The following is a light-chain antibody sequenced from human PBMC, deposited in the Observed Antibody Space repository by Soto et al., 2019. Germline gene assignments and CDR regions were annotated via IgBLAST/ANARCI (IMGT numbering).Light chain of an antibody. Sequence: EIVLTQSPATLSLSPGERATLSCMASQSLGYYLAWFQQKRGQAPRLLIYDTSNRASGIPARFSGSGSGTDFTLTIISLVPEDFAVYYCQQRRDWPLTFGGGTKVEMK. CDR1: QSLGYY. J-gene: IGKJ4*01. CDR3: QQRRDWPLT. V-gene: IGKV3-11*01. CDR2: DTS.